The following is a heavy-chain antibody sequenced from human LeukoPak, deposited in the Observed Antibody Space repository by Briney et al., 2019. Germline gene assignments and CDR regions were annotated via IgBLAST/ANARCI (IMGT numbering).Heavy chain of an antibody. CDR1: GFTVSSNY. CDR3: ARANVYYYYYMDV. J-gene: IGHJ6*03. Sequence: GGSLRLSCAASGFTVSSNYMSWVRQAPGKGLEWASVIYSGGSTYYADSVKGRFTISRDNSKNTLYLQMNSLRAEDTAVYYCARANVYYYYYMDVWGKGTTVTVSS. D-gene: IGHD3-10*02. V-gene: IGHV3-66*02. CDR2: IYSGGST.